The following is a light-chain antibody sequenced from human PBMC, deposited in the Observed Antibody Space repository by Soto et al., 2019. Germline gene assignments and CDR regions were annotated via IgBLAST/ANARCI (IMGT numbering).Light chain of an antibody. J-gene: IGKJ1*01. CDR3: QQYGSSHT. CDR2: GAS. V-gene: IGKV3-20*01. CDR1: QSVTSTY. Sequence: NGLTQSPGTLSLSPGERATLSCRASQSVTSTYLAWYQQKPGQAPRLLIYGASSRAIGIPDRFSGSVSGSDFILTIIRLEPEDFAVYYCQQYGSSHTFSQGTKVDIK.